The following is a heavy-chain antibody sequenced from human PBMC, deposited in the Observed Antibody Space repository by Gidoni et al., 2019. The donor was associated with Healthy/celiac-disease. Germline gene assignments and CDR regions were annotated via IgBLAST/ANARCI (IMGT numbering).Heavy chain of an antibody. CDR3: ARDQVDYSSGWYMIDY. V-gene: IGHV6-1*01. CDR2: TYYRSKWYN. J-gene: IGHJ4*01. CDR1: GDSVSSNSAA. Sequence: CAISGDSVSSNSAAWNWIRQSPSRGLECLGRTYYRSKWYNDYAVSVKSRITINPDTAKNQFSLQLNSVTPEDTAVYYGARDQVDYSSGWYMIDYWGQGTLVTVSS. D-gene: IGHD6-19*01.